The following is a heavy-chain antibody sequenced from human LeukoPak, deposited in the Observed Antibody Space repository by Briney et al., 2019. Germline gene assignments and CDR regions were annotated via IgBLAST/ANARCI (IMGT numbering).Heavy chain of an antibody. CDR1: GYSFTSYW. D-gene: IGHD4-17*01. CDR2: IYPGDSDT. CDR3: ARHHDYGDYGCFDY. V-gene: IGHV5-51*01. J-gene: IGHJ4*02. Sequence: GESLKISCRGSGYSFTSYWIGWVRQMPGKGLEWMGIIYPGDSDTRYSPSFQGQVTISADKSIRTAYLQWSSLKASDTAIYYCARHHDYGDYGCFDYWGQGTLVTVSS.